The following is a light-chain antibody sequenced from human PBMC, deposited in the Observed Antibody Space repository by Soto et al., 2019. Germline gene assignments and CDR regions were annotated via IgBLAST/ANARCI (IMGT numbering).Light chain of an antibody. J-gene: IGKJ1*01. V-gene: IGKV3-15*01. CDR1: QTLINK. CDR2: DAS. CDR3: QQYNDWQWT. Sequence: IGITQSPSTLSVSPGERATLSCRASQTLINKLAWFQQEPGQAPRLLIYDASTRATGVPARFSGSGSGTEFTLTISSLQSEDFAVYYCQQYNDWQWTFGQGTKVDIK.